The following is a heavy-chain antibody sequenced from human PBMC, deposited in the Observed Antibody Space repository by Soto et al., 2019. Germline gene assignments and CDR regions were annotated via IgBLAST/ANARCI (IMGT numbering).Heavy chain of an antibody. V-gene: IGHV4-59*01. J-gene: IGHJ4*02. Sequence: XGTLDLTCSVSTGAMRTYYWTWIRQSPGKGLEWIGQISHTGRTKYNPSLESRVTISVDTSRKQFSLKLTSVTAADTALYYCARDDTTGLFDFWGQGTLVTVSS. CDR3: ARDDTTGLFDF. D-gene: IGHD4-17*01. CDR2: ISHTGRT. CDR1: TGAMRTYY.